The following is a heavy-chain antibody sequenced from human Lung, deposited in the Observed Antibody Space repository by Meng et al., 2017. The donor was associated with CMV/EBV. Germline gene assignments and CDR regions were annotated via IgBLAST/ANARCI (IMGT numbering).Heavy chain of an antibody. CDR1: GDIVSSNSAA. J-gene: IGHJ4*02. V-gene: IGHV6-1*01. CDR2: TYYRSKWYH. D-gene: IGHD4-23*01. CDR3: ARGINGGCGD. Sequence: QVQLQQSGPGLVKPSQTLSPTCAISGDIVSSNSAAWHWIRQSPSRGLEWLGRTYYRSKWYHEYAVSVKSRITISPDTPKNQFSLQLNSMTPEDTAVYYCARGINGGCGDWGQGTLVTVFS.